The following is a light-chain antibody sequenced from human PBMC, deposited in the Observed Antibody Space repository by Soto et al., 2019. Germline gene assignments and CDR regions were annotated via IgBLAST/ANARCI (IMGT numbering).Light chain of an antibody. V-gene: IGKV3-15*01. J-gene: IGKJ3*01. Sequence: EIVMTQSPATLSVSPGERATLSCRASQSVSSNLAWYQQKPGQAPRLLIYGASTRATAIPARFSGSGSGTEFTLTISSLQSEDFAVYYCQQRSNWPPITFGPGTKVDIK. CDR1: QSVSSN. CDR2: GAS. CDR3: QQRSNWPPIT.